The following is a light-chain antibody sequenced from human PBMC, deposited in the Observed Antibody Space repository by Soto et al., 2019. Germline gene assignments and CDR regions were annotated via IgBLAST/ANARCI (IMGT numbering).Light chain of an antibody. V-gene: IGLV2-11*01. Sequence: QSALTQPRSVSGSPGQSVAISCTGTSSDVGGFNYVSWYQHHPGEAPRLMIYDVTKRPSGVPDRFSGSKSGSTASLTISGLQAEDEADYFCCSYADTYTVLFGGGTKVTVL. CDR3: CSYADTYTVL. CDR2: DVT. J-gene: IGLJ3*02. CDR1: SSDVGGFNY.